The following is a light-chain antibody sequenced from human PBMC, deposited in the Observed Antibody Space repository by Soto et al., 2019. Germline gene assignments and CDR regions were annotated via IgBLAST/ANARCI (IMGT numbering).Light chain of an antibody. CDR2: EDN. V-gene: IGLV1-51*02. Sequence: QAVVTQPPSVSAAPGQKVTISCSGSSSNIGNNYVSWYQQLPGTAPKLLIYEDNKPPAGFPHRFSGSTSGTSATLDITGLQTGDEADYYCGTWDSSLGALFGGGTKLTVL. CDR3: GTWDSSLGAL. J-gene: IGLJ2*01. CDR1: SSNIGNNY.